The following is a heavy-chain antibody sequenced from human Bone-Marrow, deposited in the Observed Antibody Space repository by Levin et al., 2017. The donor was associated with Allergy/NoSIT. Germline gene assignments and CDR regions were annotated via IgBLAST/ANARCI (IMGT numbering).Heavy chain of an antibody. Sequence: GGSLRLSCVASGFTFSTYAMNWVRQYPGKGLEWVAYISSGSATEYYADSVKGRFTISRENARNSLYLQMNSLRDEDTALYYCASLPPPPTIPAPIRAPRLCCGRRRRSLDYYDVDVWGPGTTVTVSS. CDR2: ISSGSATE. J-gene: IGHJ6*02. V-gene: IGHV3-48*02. CDR3: ASLPPPPTIPAPIRAPRLCCGRRRRSLDYYDVDV. CDR1: GFTFSTYA. D-gene: IGHD1-14*01.